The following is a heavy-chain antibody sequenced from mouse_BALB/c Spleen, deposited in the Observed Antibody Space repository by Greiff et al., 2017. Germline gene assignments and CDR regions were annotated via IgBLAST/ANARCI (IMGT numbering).Heavy chain of an antibody. D-gene: IGHD2-3*01. CDR3: ARNLDGYYYAMDY. CDR2: IWAGGST. Sequence: VMLVESGPGLVAPSQSLSITCTVSGFSLTSYGVHWVRQPPGKGLEWLGVIWAGGSTNYNSALMSRLSISKDNSKSQVFLKMNSLQTDDTAMYYCARNLDGYYYAMDYWGQGTSVTVSS. V-gene: IGHV2-9*02. J-gene: IGHJ4*01. CDR1: GFSLTSYG.